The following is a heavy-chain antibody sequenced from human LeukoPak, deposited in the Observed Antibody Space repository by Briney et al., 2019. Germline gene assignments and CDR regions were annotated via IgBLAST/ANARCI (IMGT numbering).Heavy chain of an antibody. V-gene: IGHV1-69*13. J-gene: IGHJ5*02. Sequence: SVKVSCKASGGTFSSYPVSWVRQAPGQGLEWTGGIIPIFGTANYAQKFQGRVTITADESTSTAYMELSSLRSEDTAVYYCARQRGYWSGGSCPPDNWFDPWGQGTLVTVSS. D-gene: IGHD2-15*01. CDR3: ARQRGYWSGGSCPPDNWFDP. CDR1: GGTFSSYP. CDR2: IIPIFGTA.